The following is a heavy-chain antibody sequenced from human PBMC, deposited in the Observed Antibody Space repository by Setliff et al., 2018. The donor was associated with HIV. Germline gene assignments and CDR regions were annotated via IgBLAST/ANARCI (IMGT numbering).Heavy chain of an antibody. CDR3: ARDPHYFDTSGHYSWFYFDY. Sequence: SETLSLTCTVSGDSISSSAYYWGWIRQSPGRGLEWIGSISSSGSTTYHPSLRSRVTVSAATSKNQFSLKLTSVTAADTAVYFCARDPHYFDTSGHYSWFYFDYWGQGTLVTVSS. D-gene: IGHD3-22*01. V-gene: IGHV4-39*07. CDR2: ISSSGST. J-gene: IGHJ4*02. CDR1: GDSISSSAYY.